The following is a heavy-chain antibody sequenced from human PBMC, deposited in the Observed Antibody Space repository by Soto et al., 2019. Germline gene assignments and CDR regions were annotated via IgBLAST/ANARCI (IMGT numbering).Heavy chain of an antibody. J-gene: IGHJ5*02. D-gene: IGHD3-3*01. Sequence: GGSLSLSCAASGFTFSNYAMNWVRQAPGKGLEWVSTISGSSGSAYYADSVKGRFTISRDNSEYTLYLQMNSLRAEDTAVYYCASTRYYDFWSGYYRGFDPWGQGTLVTVSS. CDR2: ISGSSGSA. CDR1: GFTFSNYA. CDR3: ASTRYYDFWSGYYRGFDP. V-gene: IGHV3-23*01.